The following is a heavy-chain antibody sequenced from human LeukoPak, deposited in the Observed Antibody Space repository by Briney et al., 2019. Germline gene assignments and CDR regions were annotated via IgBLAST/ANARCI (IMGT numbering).Heavy chain of an antibody. CDR1: GGTFTSYY. J-gene: IGHJ4*02. V-gene: IGHV1-46*01. CDR3: ARKGDIAVAGLVLDH. Sequence: ASVKVSCKASGGTFTSYYLHWVRQAPGQGLEWMGIINPSAGSTSYAQKFQGRVTMTRDTSTSTVYMELSSLRSEDTAVYYCARKGDIAVAGLVLDHWGQGTLVTVSS. CDR2: INPSAGST. D-gene: IGHD6-19*01.